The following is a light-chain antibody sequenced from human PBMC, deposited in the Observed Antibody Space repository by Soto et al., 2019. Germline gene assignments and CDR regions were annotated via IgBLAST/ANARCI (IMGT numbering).Light chain of an antibody. V-gene: IGKV3-11*01. Sequence: EIVLTQSPATLSLSPGERATLSCSASQSVRSYLAWYQRKPVQAPRLLIYDASNRATGIPARFSGSGSGTDFTLTISSLEPEDFAVYYCQQRSNWPPITFGQGTRLETK. J-gene: IGKJ5*01. CDR3: QQRSNWPPIT. CDR2: DAS. CDR1: QSVRSY.